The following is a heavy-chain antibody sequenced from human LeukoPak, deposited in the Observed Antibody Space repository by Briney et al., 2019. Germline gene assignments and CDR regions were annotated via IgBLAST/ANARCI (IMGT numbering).Heavy chain of an antibody. CDR3: ASAYSSSWYEAHFDY. CDR2: IIPIFGTA. D-gene: IGHD6-13*01. V-gene: IGHV1-69*13. J-gene: IGHJ4*02. CDR1: GGTFSSYA. Sequence: SVKVSCKASGGTFSSYAISWVRQAPGQGLEWMGGIIPIFGTANYAQKFQGRVTITADESTSTAYMELSSLRSEDTAVYYCASAYSSSWYEAHFDYWGQGTLVTVSS.